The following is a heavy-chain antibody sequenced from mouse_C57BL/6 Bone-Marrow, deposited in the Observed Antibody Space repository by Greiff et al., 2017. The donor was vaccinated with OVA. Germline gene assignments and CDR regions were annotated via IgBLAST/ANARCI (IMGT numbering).Heavy chain of an antibody. CDR1: GYAFSSSW. CDR2: IYPGDGDT. D-gene: IGHD2-1*01. V-gene: IGHV1-82*01. J-gene: IGHJ3*01. CDR3: AGGNYLFAD. Sequence: VQLQQSGPELVKPGASVKISCKASGYAFSSSWMNWVKQRPGKGLEWIGRIYPGDGDTNYNGKFKGKATLTADKSSSTAYMQLSSLTSEDSAVYFCAGGNYLFADWGQGTLVTVSA.